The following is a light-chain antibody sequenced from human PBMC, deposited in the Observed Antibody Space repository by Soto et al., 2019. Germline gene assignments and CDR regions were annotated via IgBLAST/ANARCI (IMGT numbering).Light chain of an antibody. V-gene: IGKV3-11*01. CDR3: QLRSNWPYT. J-gene: IGKJ2*01. CDR1: QSVSSY. Sequence: EIVLTQSPATLSLSPGERATLSCRASQSVSSYLAWYQHKPGQAPRLLIDDASNRAPGIPARFRGTGSGTDSTLTISSLEPEAFAVYYCQLRSNWPYTFGQGTKLEIK. CDR2: DAS.